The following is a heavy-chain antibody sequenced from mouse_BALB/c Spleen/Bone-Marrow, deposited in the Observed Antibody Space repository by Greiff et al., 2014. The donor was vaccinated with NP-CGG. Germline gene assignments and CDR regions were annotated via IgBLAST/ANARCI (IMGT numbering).Heavy chain of an antibody. D-gene: IGHD5-1*01. J-gene: IGHJ2*01. V-gene: IGHV7-3*02. CDR3: ARDYSGYFDF. CDR2: IRNKPNGYTT. Sequence: DVMLVESGGGLVRPGGSLRLSCTTSGFTFTDYFMTWVRQPPGKALERLGFIRNKPNGYTTEYNPSVKGRFTISRDNSQGILYLQMNTLRAEDSAIYYCARDYSGYFDFWGQGTTLTVSS. CDR1: GFTFTDYF.